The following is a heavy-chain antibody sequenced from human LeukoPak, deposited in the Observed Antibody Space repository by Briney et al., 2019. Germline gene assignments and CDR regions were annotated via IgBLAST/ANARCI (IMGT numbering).Heavy chain of an antibody. D-gene: IGHD3-10*01. CDR2: IIEGGDLK. CDR1: GFTFSAYW. Sequence: GESLRLSCAASGFTFSAYWMTWVRQAPGKGLAWVANIIEGGDLKYYADSVKGRFTISRDNSKNTLYLQMNSLRAEDTAVYYCAKMFPMVRGVMGGYFDYWGQGTLVTVSS. V-gene: IGHV3-7*01. J-gene: IGHJ4*02. CDR3: AKMFPMVRGVMGGYFDY.